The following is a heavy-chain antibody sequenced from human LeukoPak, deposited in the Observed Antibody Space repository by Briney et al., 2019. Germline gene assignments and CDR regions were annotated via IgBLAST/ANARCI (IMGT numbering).Heavy chain of an antibody. J-gene: IGHJ4*02. CDR2: IYSGGST. V-gene: IGHV3-53*01. D-gene: IGHD5-18*01. CDR1: GFTVSSNY. CDR3: AREVWGGYSYGPTGYYFDY. Sequence: GGSLRLSCAASGFTVSSNYMSWVRQAPGKGLEWVSVIYSGGSTYYADSVKGRFTISRDNSKNTLYLQMNSLRAEDTAVYYCAREVWGGYSYGPTGYYFDYWGQGTLVTVSP.